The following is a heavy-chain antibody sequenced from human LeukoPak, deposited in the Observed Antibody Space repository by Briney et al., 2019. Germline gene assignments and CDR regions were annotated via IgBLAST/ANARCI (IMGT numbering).Heavy chain of an antibody. J-gene: IGHJ4*02. Sequence: SETLSLTCTVSGGSISSYYWSWIRQPPGKGLEWIGYTYYSGSTNYNPSLKSRVTISVDTSKNQFSLKLSSVTAADTAVYYCARGVLRFLEWSFFDYWGQGTLVTVSS. D-gene: IGHD3-3*01. CDR2: TYYSGST. V-gene: IGHV4-59*01. CDR1: GGSISSYY. CDR3: ARGVLRFLEWSFFDY.